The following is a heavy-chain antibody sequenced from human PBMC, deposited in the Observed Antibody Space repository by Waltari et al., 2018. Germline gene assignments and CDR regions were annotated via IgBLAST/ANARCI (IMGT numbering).Heavy chain of an antibody. CDR1: GFRLRHYG. V-gene: IGHV3-30*18. CDR3: AKDAFGNTYMDH. CDR2: LWFEGGDE. D-gene: IGHD3-16*01. J-gene: IGHJ4*02. Sequence: QLQLVESGGGVVQPGKSLRRSCAASGFRLRHYGMHWVRQAPGRGLEWVALLWFEGGDEYYADSVRGRFTISRDNSKNILYLHMDSLRVDDTAVYYCAKDAFGNTYMDHWGQGTLVTVSS.